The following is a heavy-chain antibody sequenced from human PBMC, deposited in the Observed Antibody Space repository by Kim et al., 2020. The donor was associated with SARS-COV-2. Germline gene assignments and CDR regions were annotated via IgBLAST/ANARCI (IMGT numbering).Heavy chain of an antibody. J-gene: IGHJ4*02. V-gene: IGHV3-23*01. Sequence: GGSLRLSCAASGFTFSSYAMSWVRQAPGKGLEWVSAISGSGGSTYYADSVKGRFTISRDNSKNTLYLQMTSLRAEDTAVYYCAKGGLPTFETIAARLGLSYFDYWGQGTLVTVSS. CDR3: AKGGLPTFETIAARLGLSYFDY. CDR1: GFTFSSYA. CDR2: ISGSGGST. D-gene: IGHD6-6*01.